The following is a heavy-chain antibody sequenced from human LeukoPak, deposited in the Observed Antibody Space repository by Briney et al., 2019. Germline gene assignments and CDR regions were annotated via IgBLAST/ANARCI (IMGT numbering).Heavy chain of an antibody. D-gene: IGHD3-10*01. CDR1: GGSISSHS. V-gene: IGHV4-59*11. Sequence: SETLSLTCTVSGGSISSHSWTWIRQSPEKGLEWIGYIYKSGGTNYNPSLKSRVTITADTSKNQFSLKLTSVTAADTAVYYCARGVVQGENWFDPWSPGTLVTVSS. J-gene: IGHJ5*02. CDR2: IYKSGGT. CDR3: ARGVVQGENWFDP.